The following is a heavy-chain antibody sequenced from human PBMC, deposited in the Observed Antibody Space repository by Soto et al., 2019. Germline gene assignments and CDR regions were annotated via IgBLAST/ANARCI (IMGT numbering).Heavy chain of an antibody. J-gene: IGHJ4*02. V-gene: IGHV1-8*01. CDR2: MNPNSGNT. D-gene: IGHD1-26*01. CDR1: GYTFTTYD. Sequence: QVQLVQSGAEVKRPGASVKVSCKASGYTFTTYDMNWVRQATGQGPEWMGWMNPNSGNTGYAQEFQGRVTMTRDTSINTAYMELSSLTPDDTAVYYCARVLWELDFWGQGTLVTVPS. CDR3: ARVLWELDF.